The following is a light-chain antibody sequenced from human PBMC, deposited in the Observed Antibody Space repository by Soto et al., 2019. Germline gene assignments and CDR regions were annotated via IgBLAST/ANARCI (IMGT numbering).Light chain of an antibody. CDR1: QRVLLSSNNKNY. V-gene: IGKV4-1*01. J-gene: IGKJ1*01. CDR3: QQYDTAPRT. CDR2: WAS. Sequence: DIVMTHSPDSLAVSLVESAIINCTSLQRVLLSSNNKNYLAWYQQKPGQPPKLLISWASTRESVVPARFSGRGSGTDLALTISSLQAEDVAVYCCQQYDTAPRTFGQGTKLEIQ.